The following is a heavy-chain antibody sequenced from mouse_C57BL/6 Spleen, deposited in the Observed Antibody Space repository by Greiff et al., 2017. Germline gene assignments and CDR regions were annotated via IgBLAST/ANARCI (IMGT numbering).Heavy chain of an antibody. J-gene: IGHJ3*01. Sequence: QVQLQQPGAELVKPGASVKLSCKASGYTFTSYWMHWVKQRPGQGLEWIGMIHPNSGSTNYNEKFKSKATLTVDTSSSTAYMQLSSLTSEDSAVYYCARSAYYSNYGAYWGQGTLVTVSA. V-gene: IGHV1-64*01. D-gene: IGHD2-5*01. CDR1: GYTFTSYW. CDR3: ARSAYYSNYGAY. CDR2: IHPNSGST.